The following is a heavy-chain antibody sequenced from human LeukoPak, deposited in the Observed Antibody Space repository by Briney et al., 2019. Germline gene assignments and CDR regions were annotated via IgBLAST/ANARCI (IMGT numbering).Heavy chain of an antibody. V-gene: IGHV3-30-3*01. CDR2: ISYDGSNK. Sequence: GGSLRLSCAASGFTFSSYAMHWVRQAPGKGLEWVAVISYDGSNKYYADSVKGRFTISRDNSKNTLYLQMNSLRAEDTAVYYCARDRSTSCYSPEMEYWGQGTLVTVSS. J-gene: IGHJ4*02. CDR1: GFTFSSYA. D-gene: IGHD2-2*02. CDR3: ARDRSTSCYSPEMEY.